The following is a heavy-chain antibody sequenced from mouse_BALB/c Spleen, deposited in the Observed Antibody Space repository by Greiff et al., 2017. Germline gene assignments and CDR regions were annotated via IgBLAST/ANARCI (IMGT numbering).Heavy chain of an antibody. CDR2: IWSGGST. CDR1: GFSLTSYG. CDR3: AAGNSAGFAY. D-gene: IGHD6-1*01. V-gene: IGHV2-2*02. J-gene: IGHJ3*01. Sequence: QVQLQQSGPGLVQPSQSLSITCTASGFSLTSYGVHWVRQSPGKGLEWLGVIWSGGSTAYNAAFISRLSISKDNSKSQVFFKMNSLQANDTAIYYCAAGNSAGFAYWGQGTLVTVSA.